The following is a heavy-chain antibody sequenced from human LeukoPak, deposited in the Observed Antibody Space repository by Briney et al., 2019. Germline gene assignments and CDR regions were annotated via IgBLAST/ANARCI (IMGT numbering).Heavy chain of an antibody. CDR2: INPSGGST. Sequence: ASVKASCKASGYTFTSYYMHWVRQAPGQGLEWMGIINPSGGSTSYAQKFQGRVTMTRDMSTSTVYMELSSLRSEDTAVYYCARGSRYRSGYDFSDLNDYWGQGTLVTVSS. D-gene: IGHD5-12*01. V-gene: IGHV1-46*01. CDR1: GYTFTSYY. CDR3: ARGSRYRSGYDFSDLNDY. J-gene: IGHJ4*02.